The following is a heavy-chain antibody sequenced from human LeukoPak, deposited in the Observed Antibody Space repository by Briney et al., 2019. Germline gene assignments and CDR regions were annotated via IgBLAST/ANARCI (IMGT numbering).Heavy chain of an antibody. CDR1: GGTFSSYA. Sequence: ASVKVSCKASGGTFSSYAISWVRQALGQGLEWMGGIIPIFGTANYAQKFQGRVTITADESTSTAYMELSSLRSEDTAVCYCARAKTRYCSSTSCYTRANNYYYYGMDVWGQGTTVTVSS. J-gene: IGHJ6*02. CDR3: ARAKTRYCSSTSCYTRANNYYYYGMDV. D-gene: IGHD2-2*02. V-gene: IGHV1-69*13. CDR2: IIPIFGTA.